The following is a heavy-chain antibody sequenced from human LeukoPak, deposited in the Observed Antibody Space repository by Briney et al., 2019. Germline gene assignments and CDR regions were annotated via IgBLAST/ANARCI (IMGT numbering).Heavy chain of an antibody. J-gene: IGHJ4*02. CDR2: IIPILGIA. D-gene: IGHD2-2*01. CDR1: GGTFSSYT. Sequence: SVKVSCKASGGTFSSYTISWVRQAPGQGLEWMGRIIPILGIANYAQKFQGRVTITADKSTSTAYTELSSLRSEDTAVYYCARGVSSTSLFDYWGQGTLVTVSS. V-gene: IGHV1-69*02. CDR3: ARGVSSTSLFDY.